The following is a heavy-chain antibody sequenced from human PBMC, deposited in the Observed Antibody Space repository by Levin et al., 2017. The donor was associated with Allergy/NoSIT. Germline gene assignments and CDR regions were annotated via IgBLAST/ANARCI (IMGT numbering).Heavy chain of an antibody. D-gene: IGHD6-6*01. J-gene: IGHJ6*03. CDR2: IYYSGST. V-gene: IGHV4-59*01. CDR3: ARGARLRCYYYYYMDV. Sequence: KPSETLSLTCTVSGGSISSYYWSWIRQPPGKGLEWIGYIYYSGSTNYNPSLKSRVTISVDTSKNQFSLKLSSVTAADTAVYYCARGARLRCYYYYYMDVWGKGTTVTVSS. CDR1: GGSISSYY.